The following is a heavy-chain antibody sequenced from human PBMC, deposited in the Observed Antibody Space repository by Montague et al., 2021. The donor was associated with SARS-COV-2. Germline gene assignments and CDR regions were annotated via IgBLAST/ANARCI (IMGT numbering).Heavy chain of an antibody. D-gene: IGHD2-21*01. J-gene: IGHJ4*02. CDR3: AREVRGRIVVVIAIPDYDFDY. V-gene: IGHV4-61*02. CDR2: LYTSGVT. Sequence: TLSLTCTVSGASISSGDYYWSWIRQPAGQGLEWIGRLYTSGVTKSNPSLNSRVTILVGTSKNQFSLNLRSVTAADTAVYYCAREVRGRIVVVIAIPDYDFDYWGQGTLVTVSS. CDR1: GASISSGDYY.